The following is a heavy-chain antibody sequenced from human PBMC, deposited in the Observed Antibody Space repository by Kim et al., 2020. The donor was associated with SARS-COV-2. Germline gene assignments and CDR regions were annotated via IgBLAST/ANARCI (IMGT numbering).Heavy chain of an antibody. V-gene: IGHV3-48*02. J-gene: IGHJ6*02. CDR2: ISSSSSTI. D-gene: IGHD2-2*01. Sequence: GGSLRLSCAASGFTFSSYSMNWVRQAPGKGLEWVSYISSSSSTIYYADSVKGRFTISRDNAKNSLYLQMNSLRDEDTAVYYCARDIVVVPAAMGGRNYYYYYGMDVWGQGTTVTVSS. CDR3: ARDIVVVPAAMGGRNYYYYYGMDV. CDR1: GFTFSSYS.